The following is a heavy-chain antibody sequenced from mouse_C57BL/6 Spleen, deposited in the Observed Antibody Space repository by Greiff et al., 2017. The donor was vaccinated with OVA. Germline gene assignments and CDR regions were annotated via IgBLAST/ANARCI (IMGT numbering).Heavy chain of an antibody. CDR1: GFTFSSYA. V-gene: IGHV5-9-1*02. CDR2: ISSGGDYI. D-gene: IGHD2-4*01. CDR3: TREEEWGLRAWFAY. J-gene: IGHJ3*01. Sequence: EVKLMESGEGLVKPGGSLKLSCAASGFTFSSYAMSWVRQTPEKRLEWVAYISSGGDYIYYADTVKGRFTISRDNARNTLYLQMSSLKSEDTAMYYCTREEEWGLRAWFAYWGQGTLVTVSA.